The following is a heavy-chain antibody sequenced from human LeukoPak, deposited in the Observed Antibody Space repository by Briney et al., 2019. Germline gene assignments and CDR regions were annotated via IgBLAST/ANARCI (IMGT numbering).Heavy chain of an antibody. V-gene: IGHV3-48*01. CDR2: ISSGSSTI. J-gene: IGHJ4*02. D-gene: IGHD3-16*02. Sequence: PGGSLRLSCAASGFTFSSYSMNWVRQAPGKGLEWVSYISSGSSTIYYADSVKGRFTISRDNAKNSLCLQMNSLRAEDTAVYYCVKSTFGGVIYDYWGQGTLVTVSS. CDR1: GFTFSSYS. CDR3: VKSTFGGVIYDY.